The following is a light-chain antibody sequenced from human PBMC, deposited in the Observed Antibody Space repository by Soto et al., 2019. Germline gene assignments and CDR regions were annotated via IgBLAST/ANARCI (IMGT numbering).Light chain of an antibody. Sequence: QSVQSHPPSASWSPGQSVTISCTGTSGDVGGYYYVSWYQHHPGKVPKLIIYEVTKRPSGVPDRFSGSKSGNTASLTVSGLQAEDEADYYCMSYVGSTIFVFGTGTKVTVL. CDR3: MSYVGSTIFV. V-gene: IGLV2-8*01. J-gene: IGLJ1*01. CDR2: EVT. CDR1: SGDVGGYYY.